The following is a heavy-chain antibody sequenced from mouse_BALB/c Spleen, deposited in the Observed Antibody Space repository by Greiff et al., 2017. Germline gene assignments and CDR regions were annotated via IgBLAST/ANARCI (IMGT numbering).Heavy chain of an antibody. CDR3: ARSGSSWVAWFAD. D-gene: IGHD1-1*01. J-gene: IGHJ3*01. CDR2: IYPGDGDT. V-gene: IGHV1-80*01. CDR1: GYAFSSYW. Sequence: QVQLQQSGAELVRPGSSVKISCKASGYAFSSYWMNWVKQRPGQGLEWIGQIYPGDGDTNYNGKFKGKATLTADKSSNTAYMQLSSLTSEDSAVYVCARSGSSWVAWFADWGQGTLVTVSA.